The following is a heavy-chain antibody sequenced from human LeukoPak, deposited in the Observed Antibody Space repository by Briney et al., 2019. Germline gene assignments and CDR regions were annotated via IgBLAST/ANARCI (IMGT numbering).Heavy chain of an antibody. J-gene: IGHJ6*02. D-gene: IGHD3-3*01. Sequence: SETLSLTCAVYGGSFSGYYWSWIRQPPGKGLEWIGEINHSGSTNYNPSLKSRVTISVDTSKNQFSLKLSSVTAADTAVYYCASLYDFWSGYYPRYYYGMDVWGQGTTVTASS. V-gene: IGHV4-34*01. CDR3: ASLYDFWSGYYPRYYYGMDV. CDR2: INHSGST. CDR1: GGSFSGYY.